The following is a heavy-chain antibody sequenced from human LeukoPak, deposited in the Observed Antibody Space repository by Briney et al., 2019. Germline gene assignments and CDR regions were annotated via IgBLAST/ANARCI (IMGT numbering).Heavy chain of an antibody. V-gene: IGHV3-23*01. CDR2: ITSGGRT. CDR1: GFTFTTYA. CDR3: ARSIPPDF. J-gene: IGHJ4*02. D-gene: IGHD1-26*01. Sequence: LAGGSLRLSCVPSGFTFTTYAMNWVRQAPGKGLEWVSGITSGGRTYYADSVKGRFTISRDSSKNTLYLQMTSPRADDTALYYCARSIPPDFWGQGTLVTVSS.